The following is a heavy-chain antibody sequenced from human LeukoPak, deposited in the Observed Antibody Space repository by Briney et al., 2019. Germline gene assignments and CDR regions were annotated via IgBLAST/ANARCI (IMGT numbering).Heavy chain of an antibody. CDR3: ARGDYYFDY. Sequence: PGGSLRLSCAASGFTFSSYNMNWVRQAPGKGLEWVSFISSSSSYIYYSDSVEGRFTISRDNAKNSLYLQMNSLRAEDTAVYYCARGDYYFDYWGQGTLVTVSS. J-gene: IGHJ4*02. D-gene: IGHD2-21*02. V-gene: IGHV3-21*01. CDR2: ISSSSSYI. CDR1: GFTFSSYN.